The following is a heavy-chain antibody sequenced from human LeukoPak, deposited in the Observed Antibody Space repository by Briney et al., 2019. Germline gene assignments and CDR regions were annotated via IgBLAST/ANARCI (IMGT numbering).Heavy chain of an antibody. J-gene: IGHJ3*02. CDR2: IYYSGST. V-gene: IGHV4-39*07. D-gene: IGHD3-3*01. CDR3: ARDRPYFWSAPGAFDI. Sequence: SETLSLTCTVSGGSISSSSYYWGWIRQPPGKGLEWIGSIYYSGSTNYNPSLKSRVTISVDTSKNQFSLKLSSVTAADTAVYYCARDRPYFWSAPGAFDIWGQGTMVTVSS. CDR1: GGSISSSSYY.